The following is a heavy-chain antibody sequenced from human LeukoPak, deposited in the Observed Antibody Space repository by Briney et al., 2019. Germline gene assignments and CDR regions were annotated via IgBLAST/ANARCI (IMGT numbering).Heavy chain of an antibody. CDR3: ARYGGFLDY. CDR1: GFTFSSYW. D-gene: IGHD3-16*01. J-gene: IGHJ4*02. Sequence: GGSLRLSCAASGFTFSSYWMHWVRQAPGKGLVWVSRIDSDGTGTIYSDSVRGRFTISRDNAKNTMYLQMNSLRGEDTAVYNCARYGGFLDYWGQGTLVTVSS. CDR2: IDSDGTGT. V-gene: IGHV3-74*01.